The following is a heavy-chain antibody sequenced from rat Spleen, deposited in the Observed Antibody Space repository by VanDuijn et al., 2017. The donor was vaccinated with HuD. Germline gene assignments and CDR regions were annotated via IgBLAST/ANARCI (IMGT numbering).Heavy chain of an antibody. CDR3: TRTYGGYTSHWFAY. CDR2: ICTGGST. J-gene: IGHJ3*01. CDR1: GFTSSDYT. D-gene: IGHD1-11*01. V-gene: IGHV2S63*01. Sequence: EVQLVESVGGLVQPGRPLKRSFSASGFTSSDYTRAWGRQPRGKGLEWMAVICTGGSTAYNSLLKSRLSISRDTSRSQVFLKMNSLQTEDTAIYFCTRTYGGYTSHWFAYWGQGTLVTVSS.